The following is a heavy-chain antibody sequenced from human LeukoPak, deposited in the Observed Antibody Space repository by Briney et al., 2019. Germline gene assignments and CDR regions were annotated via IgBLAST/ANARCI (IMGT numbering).Heavy chain of an antibody. V-gene: IGHV3-7*01. Sequence: GGPLRLSCAASGFTFSSYWMNWVRQAPGKGLEWVANIKEDGSEKNYVDSVKGRFTISRDNAKNSLYLQMDGLRVEDTAVYYCARSRYDDYWGQGTLVTVSS. D-gene: IGHD2-15*01. CDR3: ARSRYDDY. CDR2: IKEDGSEK. J-gene: IGHJ4*02. CDR1: GFTFSSYW.